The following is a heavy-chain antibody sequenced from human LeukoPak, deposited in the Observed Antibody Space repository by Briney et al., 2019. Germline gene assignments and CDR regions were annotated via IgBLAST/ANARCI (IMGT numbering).Heavy chain of an antibody. CDR2: ISGSGDYT. CDR3: AKDRLRIAVAGTSGGLDP. V-gene: IGHV3-23*01. Sequence: GGSLRLSCAVSGFTFSGYAMSWVRQAPGKGLEWVSTISGSGDYTYYADSVKGRFSISRDNSKNTLHLQMNSLRAEDTAVYYCAKDRLRIAVAGTSGGLDPWGQGTLVTVSS. J-gene: IGHJ5*02. CDR1: GFTFSGYA. D-gene: IGHD6-19*01.